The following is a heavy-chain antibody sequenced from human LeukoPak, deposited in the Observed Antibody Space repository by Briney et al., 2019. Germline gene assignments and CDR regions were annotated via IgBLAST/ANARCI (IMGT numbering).Heavy chain of an antibody. CDR2: INRSGST. Sequence: SETLSLTCAVYGGSFSGYYWNWIRQPPGKGLEWIGEINRSGSTNYNPSLKSRVTMSVDTSKNQFSLKLSSVTAADTAVYYCARAPIWSGYLPSYYYYYGMDVWGQGTTVTVSS. CDR1: GGSFSGYY. V-gene: IGHV4-34*01. J-gene: IGHJ6*02. D-gene: IGHD3-3*01. CDR3: ARAPIWSGYLPSYYYYYGMDV.